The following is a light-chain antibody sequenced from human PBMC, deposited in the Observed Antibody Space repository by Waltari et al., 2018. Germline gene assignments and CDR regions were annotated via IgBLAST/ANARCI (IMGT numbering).Light chain of an antibody. CDR3: SSYTTGSTRYV. J-gene: IGLJ1*01. CDR2: DVN. Sequence: PGQSIPISCTGTRRDIGAYNFFSWYQKHPGKAPKVMIYDVNNRPSGVSSRFPGSKSGNTASLTISGLQAEDEADYYCSSYTTGSTRYVFGSGTKVTVL. V-gene: IGLV2-14*03. CDR1: RRDIGAYNF.